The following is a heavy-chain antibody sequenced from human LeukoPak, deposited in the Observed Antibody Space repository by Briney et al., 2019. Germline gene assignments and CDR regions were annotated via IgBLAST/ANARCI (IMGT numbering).Heavy chain of an antibody. CDR1: GFTFSSYG. CDR3: AKPGGDDSSGYYWNYLDY. J-gene: IGHJ4*02. V-gene: IGHV3-33*06. D-gene: IGHD3-22*01. CDR2: IWYDGSNK. Sequence: PGGSLRLSCAASGFTFSSYGMHWVRQAPGKGLEWVAVIWYDGSNKYYADSVKGRFTISRDNSKNTLYLQMNSLRPEDTAVYYCAKPGGDDSSGYYWNYLDYWGQGTLVTVSS.